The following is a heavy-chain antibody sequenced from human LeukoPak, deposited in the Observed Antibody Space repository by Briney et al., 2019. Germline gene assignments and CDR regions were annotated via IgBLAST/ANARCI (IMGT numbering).Heavy chain of an antibody. V-gene: IGHV3-30*18. CDR1: GFTFSSYG. Sequence: GGSLRLSCAASGFTFSSYGMHWVRQAPGKGLEWVAVISYDGSNKYYADSVKGRFTISRDNAKNSLYLQMNSLRAEDTALYYCAKGMTTVVTEFDYWGQGTLVTVSS. CDR2: ISYDGSNK. J-gene: IGHJ4*02. D-gene: IGHD4-23*01. CDR3: AKGMTTVVTEFDY.